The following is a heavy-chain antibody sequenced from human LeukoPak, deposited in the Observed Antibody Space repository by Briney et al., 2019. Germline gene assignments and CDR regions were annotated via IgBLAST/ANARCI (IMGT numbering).Heavy chain of an antibody. CDR2: INPNSGGT. J-gene: IGHJ4*02. CDR1: GYTFTGYY. Sequence: ASVKVSCKASGYTFTGYYMHWVRQAPGQGLEWMGWINPNSGGTNYAQKFQGRVAMTRDTSISTAYMELSRLRSDDTAVYYCARVGYYYDSSGYEDYWGQGTLVTVSS. V-gene: IGHV1-2*02. CDR3: ARVGYYYDSSGYEDY. D-gene: IGHD3-22*01.